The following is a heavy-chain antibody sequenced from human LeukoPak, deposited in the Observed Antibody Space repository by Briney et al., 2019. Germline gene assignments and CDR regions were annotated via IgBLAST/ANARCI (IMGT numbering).Heavy chain of an antibody. Sequence: PSETLSLTCTVSGGSISSYYWSWIRQPAGKGLEWIGRIYTSGSTNYNPSPKSRVTMSVDTSKNQFSLKLSSVTAADTAVYYCARDMCSSTSSYDYYYYMDVWGKGTTVTVSS. CDR1: GGSISSYY. CDR2: IYTSGST. J-gene: IGHJ6*03. CDR3: ARDMCSSTSSYDYYYYMDV. D-gene: IGHD2-2*01. V-gene: IGHV4-4*07.